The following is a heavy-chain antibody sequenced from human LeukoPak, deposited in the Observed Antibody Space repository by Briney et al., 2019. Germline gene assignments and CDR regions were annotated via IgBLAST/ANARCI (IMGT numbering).Heavy chain of an antibody. V-gene: IGHV3-48*03. CDR2: ISVSGSTT. CDR1: GFTFSSYE. Sequence: PRGSLRLSCAASGFTFSSYEMSWVRQAPGQGLEWVSYISVSGSTTNYADTVKGRFTISRDNAKNLLYLQVTSMRAEDTAVYYCARDLPGPFDYWGQGTLVTVSS. D-gene: IGHD1-14*01. J-gene: IGHJ4*02. CDR3: ARDLPGPFDY.